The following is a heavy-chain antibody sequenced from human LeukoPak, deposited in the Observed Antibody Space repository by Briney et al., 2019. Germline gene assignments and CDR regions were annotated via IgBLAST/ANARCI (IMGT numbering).Heavy chain of an antibody. D-gene: IGHD3-22*01. Sequence: PSETLSLTCTVSGGSISSDYWSWIRQPPGKGLEWIGEINHSGSTNYNPSLKSRVTISVDTSKNQFSLKLSSVTAADTAVYYCARLLRGSSGYMGNFDYWGQGTLVTVSS. J-gene: IGHJ4*02. V-gene: IGHV4-34*01. CDR2: INHSGST. CDR1: GGSISSDY. CDR3: ARLLRGSSGYMGNFDY.